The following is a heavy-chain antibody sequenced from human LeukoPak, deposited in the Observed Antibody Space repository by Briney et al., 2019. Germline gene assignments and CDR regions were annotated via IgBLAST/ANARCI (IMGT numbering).Heavy chain of an antibody. CDR3: ARGYSGYFYY. CDR2: INRDGRST. J-gene: IGHJ4*02. V-gene: IGHV3-74*01. Sequence: GGSLRLSCAASGFTFSSDWMHWVRQAPGKGLVWVSRINRDGRSTTYADSVKGRFTISRDNAKNALYLQMNSLRAEDTAVYYCARGYSGYFYYWGQGTLVTVSS. D-gene: IGHD5-12*01. CDR1: GFTFSSDW.